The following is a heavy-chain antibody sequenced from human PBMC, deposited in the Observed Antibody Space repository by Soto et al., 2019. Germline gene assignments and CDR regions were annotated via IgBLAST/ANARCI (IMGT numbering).Heavy chain of an antibody. J-gene: IGHJ4*02. V-gene: IGHV3-33*08. CDR1: GFTFSSYS. Sequence: LRLSFAASGFTFSSYSMNWVRQAPGKGLEWVAVIWYDGSNKYYADSVKGRFTISRDNSKNTLYLQMNSLRAEDTAVYYCASAAKHYYGSGSLIYWGQGTLVTVSS. CDR3: ASAAKHYYGSGSLIY. D-gene: IGHD3-10*01. CDR2: IWYDGSNK.